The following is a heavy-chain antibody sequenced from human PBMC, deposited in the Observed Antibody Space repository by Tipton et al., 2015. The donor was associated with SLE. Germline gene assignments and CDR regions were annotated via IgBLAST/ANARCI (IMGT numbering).Heavy chain of an antibody. CDR2: VSWNSGSI. CDR1: GFTFDDYA. V-gene: IGHV3-9*01. CDR3: AKANHYYYGSGSYRY. J-gene: IGHJ4*02. D-gene: IGHD3-10*01. Sequence: SLRLSCAASGFTFDDYAMTCVRQAPGKGLELASGVSWNSGSIGYADSVKGRFTISRDNAKNSLYLQMNSLRAEDTALYYCAKANHYYYGSGSYRYWGQGTLVTVSS.